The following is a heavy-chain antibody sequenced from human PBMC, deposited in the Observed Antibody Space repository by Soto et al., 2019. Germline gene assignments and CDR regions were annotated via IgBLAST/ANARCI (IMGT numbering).Heavy chain of an antibody. J-gene: IGHJ4*02. CDR2: ISGSGDST. Sequence: EVQLLQSGGGLIQPGGSLRLSCAASGLTFSNYAMNWVRQAPGKRLEWVSVISGSGDSTYYADSARGRFTISRDNSKNTWYLQMNSRKAEDTAVYYCAKAHQAWGATDCYGMAVYWGQGTMVVVCS. D-gene: IGHD2-21*02. V-gene: IGHV3-23*01. CDR1: GLTFSNYA. CDR3: AKAHQAWGATDCYGMAVY.